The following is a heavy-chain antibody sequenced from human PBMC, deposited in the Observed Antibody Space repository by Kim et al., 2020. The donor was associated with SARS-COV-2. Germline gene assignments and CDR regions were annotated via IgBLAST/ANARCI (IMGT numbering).Heavy chain of an antibody. D-gene: IGHD5-12*01. V-gene: IGHV1-46*01. Sequence: ASVKVSCKASGYTFTSYYMHWVRQAPGQGLEWMGIINPSGGSTSYAQKFQGRVTMTRDTSTSTVYMELSSLRSEDTAVYYCARDSELVDIVATISGMDVWGQGTTVTVSS. CDR1: GYTFTSYY. J-gene: IGHJ6*02. CDR3: ARDSELVDIVATISGMDV. CDR2: INPSGGST.